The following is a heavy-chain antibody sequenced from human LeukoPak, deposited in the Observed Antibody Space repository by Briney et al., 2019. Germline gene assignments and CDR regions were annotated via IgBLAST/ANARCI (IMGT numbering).Heavy chain of an antibody. V-gene: IGHV4-34*01. CDR2: INHSGST. CDR1: GGSFSGYY. J-gene: IGHJ5*02. Sequence: PSETLPLTCAVYGGSFSGYYWSWIRQPPGKGLEWIGEINHSGSTKHNPSLKSRVTISVDTSKNQFSLKLSSVTAADTAVYYCARVPDFDLKWFDPWGQGTLVTVSS. CDR3: ARVPDFDLKWFDP.